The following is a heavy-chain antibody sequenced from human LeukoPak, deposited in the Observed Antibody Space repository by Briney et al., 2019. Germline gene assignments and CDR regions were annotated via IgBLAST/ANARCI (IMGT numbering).Heavy chain of an antibody. CDR1: GSSFTSYW. Sequence: ESLQISCKGSGSSFTSYWIGWVRQLPGKGLEWMGIIYPGDSDTRYNPSFQGQVTISADKSISTAYLQWSSLKASDTAMYYCARHGGSYYSLRGGFDPWGQGTLVTVSS. CDR2: IYPGDSDT. V-gene: IGHV5-51*01. CDR3: ARHGGSYYSLRGGFDP. J-gene: IGHJ5*02. D-gene: IGHD3-10*02.